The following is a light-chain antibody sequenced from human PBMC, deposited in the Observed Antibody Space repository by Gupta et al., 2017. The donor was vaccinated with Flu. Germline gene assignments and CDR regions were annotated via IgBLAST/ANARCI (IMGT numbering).Light chain of an antibody. CDR2: GSS. CDR1: QSISTNY. CDR3: QQDGCSPLST. V-gene: IGKV3-20*01. J-gene: IGKJ2*01. Sequence: EIVLTQSPGTLSLSPGERATLSCRARQSISTNYLAWYQQKPGQAPRLLIYGSSTRATGIPERFSGSGSGTDFTLTISRREHAEYAVYFCQQDGCSPLSTFGQGTKLEIK.